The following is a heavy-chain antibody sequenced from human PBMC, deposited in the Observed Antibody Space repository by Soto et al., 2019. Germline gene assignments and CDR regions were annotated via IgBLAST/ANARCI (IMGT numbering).Heavy chain of an antibody. D-gene: IGHD3-16*02. J-gene: IGHJ4*02. Sequence: GGSLRLSCAASGFTFSNSAMSWVRQAPGKGLDWVSSISDSGVSTCYADSVKGRFTISRDNSKSTLYLQMNSLRAEDTAVYYCARYRPGVSPVDYWGQGTLVTVSS. V-gene: IGHV3-23*01. CDR3: ARYRPGVSPVDY. CDR1: GFTFSNSA. CDR2: ISDSGVST.